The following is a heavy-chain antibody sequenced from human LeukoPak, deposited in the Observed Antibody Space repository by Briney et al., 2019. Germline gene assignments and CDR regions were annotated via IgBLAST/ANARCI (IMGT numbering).Heavy chain of an antibody. Sequence: SETLSLTCAVYGGSFSGYYWSWIRQPPGKGLEWIGEINHSGSTNYNPSLKSRVTISVDTSKNQFSLKLSSVTAADTAVYSCARVQQLGHDFDYWGQGTLVTVSS. CDR1: GGSFSGYY. V-gene: IGHV4-34*01. CDR2: INHSGST. CDR3: ARVQQLGHDFDY. D-gene: IGHD6-13*01. J-gene: IGHJ4*02.